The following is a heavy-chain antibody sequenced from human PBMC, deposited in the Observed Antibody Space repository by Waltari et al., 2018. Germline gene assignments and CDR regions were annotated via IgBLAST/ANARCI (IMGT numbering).Heavy chain of an antibody. D-gene: IGHD3-9*01. CDR1: GFTFSSSW. Sequence: EVQLVESGGGLVQPGGSLRLSFAASGFTFSSSWMSWVRQAQGKGLEWVANLKQGESEKYYVDSVKGRFTIYRDNAKNSLYLQMNSLRVEDTAVYYCARRSDWSIFDFWGQGTLVTVSS. CDR3: ARRSDWSIFDF. V-gene: IGHV3-7*01. J-gene: IGHJ4*02. CDR2: LKQGESEK.